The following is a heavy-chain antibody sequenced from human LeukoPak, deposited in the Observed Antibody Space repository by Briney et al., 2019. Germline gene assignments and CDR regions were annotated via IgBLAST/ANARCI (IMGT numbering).Heavy chain of an antibody. CDR3: ASDSDIVVVVAAHSFDY. CDR2: IYYSGST. J-gene: IGHJ4*02. V-gene: IGHV4-39*01. D-gene: IGHD2-15*01. Sequence: PSETLSLTCTVSGGSISSSSYYWGWIRQPPGKGLEWIGSIYYSGSTYYNPSLKSRVTISVDTSKNQFSLKLSSVTAADTAVYYCASDSDIVVVVAAHSFDYWGQGTLATVSS. CDR1: GGSISSSSYY.